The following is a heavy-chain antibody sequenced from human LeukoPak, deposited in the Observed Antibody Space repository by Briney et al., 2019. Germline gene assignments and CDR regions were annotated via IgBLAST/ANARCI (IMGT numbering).Heavy chain of an antibody. CDR1: GYTFTSYG. Sequence: GASVKVSCKASGYTFTSYGISWVRQAPGQGLEWMGWISAYNGNTNYAQKLQGRVTMTTDTSTSTAYMELRSLRSVDTAVYYCARGGGSMTTVTNVDYWGQGTLVTVSS. CDR2: ISAYNGNT. V-gene: IGHV1-18*01. D-gene: IGHD4-11*01. J-gene: IGHJ4*02. CDR3: ARGGGSMTTVTNVDY.